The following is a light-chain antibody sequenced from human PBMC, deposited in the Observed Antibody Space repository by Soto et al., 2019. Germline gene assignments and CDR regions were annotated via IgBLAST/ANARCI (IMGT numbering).Light chain of an antibody. CDR2: ASS. J-gene: IGKJ1*01. V-gene: IGKV1-39*01. Sequence: DIQMTQSPSSLFASVGDRVTITCRASQSISNYLNLFQQKPGKAPKLLIYASSSLQSGVPSRFSGSGSGTDFTLTISCLQSEDFATYYCQQSYSTPQTFGQGTKVDIK. CDR3: QQSYSTPQT. CDR1: QSISNY.